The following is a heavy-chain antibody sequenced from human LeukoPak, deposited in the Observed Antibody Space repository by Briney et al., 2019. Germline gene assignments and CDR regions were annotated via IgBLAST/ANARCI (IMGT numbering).Heavy chain of an antibody. CDR2: ISAYNGYT. J-gene: IGHJ2*01. CDR3: ATWRVGGYDLGYFDL. V-gene: IGHV1-18*01. CDR1: GYTFTSYG. Sequence: ASVKVSCKASGYTFTSYGISWVRQAPGQGLEWMGWISAYNGYTNYAQKLQGRVTMTTDTSTSTAYMEPRSLRSDDTAVYYCATWRVGGYDLGYFDLWGRGTLVTVSS. D-gene: IGHD5-12*01.